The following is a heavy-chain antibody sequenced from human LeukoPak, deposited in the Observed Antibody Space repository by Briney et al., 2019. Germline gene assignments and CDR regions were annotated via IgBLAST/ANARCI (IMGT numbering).Heavy chain of an antibody. CDR1: GFTFSNYA. CDR3: ATSRGYCSSTSCYHPDY. J-gene: IGHJ4*02. D-gene: IGHD2-2*01. CDR2: ISGSGDST. V-gene: IGHV3-23*01. Sequence: GGSLRLSCAASGFTFSNYAMTWVRQAPGKGLEWVSGISGSGDSTYYADSVKGRFTISRDNSKNTLYLQMNSLRAEDTAVYYCATSRGYCSSTSCYHPDYWGQGTLVTVSS.